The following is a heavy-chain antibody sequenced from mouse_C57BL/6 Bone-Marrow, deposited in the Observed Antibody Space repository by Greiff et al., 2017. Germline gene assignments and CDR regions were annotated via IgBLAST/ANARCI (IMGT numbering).Heavy chain of an antibody. CDR1: GYTFTDYE. CDR3: TRYPQNDFDY. J-gene: IGHJ2*01. Sequence: VQLQQSGAELVRPGASVTLSCKASGYTFTDYEMHWVKQTPVHGLEWIGAIDPETGGTAYNQKFKGKAILTADKSSSTAYMELRSLTSEDSAVYYCTRYPQNDFDYWGQGTTLTVSS. CDR2: IDPETGGT. V-gene: IGHV1-15*01.